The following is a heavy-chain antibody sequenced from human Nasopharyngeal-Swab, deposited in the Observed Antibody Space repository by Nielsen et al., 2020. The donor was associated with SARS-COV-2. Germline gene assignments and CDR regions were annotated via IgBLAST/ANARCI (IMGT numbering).Heavy chain of an antibody. CDR1: GGTFSSYA. V-gene: IGHV1-69*13. CDR3: ARGVVPAAMHGWFDP. CDR2: IIPIFGTA. D-gene: IGHD2-2*01. Sequence: SVQVSCKASGGTFSSYAINWVRQAPGQGLEWMGGIIPIFGTANYAQKFQGRVTITAEESTSTVYMGLSSLRSEDMAVYYCARGVVPAAMHGWFDPWGQGTLVTVSS. J-gene: IGHJ5*02.